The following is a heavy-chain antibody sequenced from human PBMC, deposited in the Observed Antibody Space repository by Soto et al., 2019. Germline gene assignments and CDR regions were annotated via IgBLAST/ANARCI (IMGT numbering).Heavy chain of an antibody. J-gene: IGHJ4*02. CDR1: GFTFSSYG. Sequence: GGSLRLSCAASGFTFSSYGIHWVRQAPGKGLEWVGIIWYDGSNKYYADSVKGRFTISRDSSKNTVYLQMDSLRVEDTAVYYCAKVSSAWYAGFFDLWGQGTLVTVSS. CDR2: IWYDGSNK. V-gene: IGHV3-33*06. CDR3: AKVSSAWYAGFFDL. D-gene: IGHD2-8*01.